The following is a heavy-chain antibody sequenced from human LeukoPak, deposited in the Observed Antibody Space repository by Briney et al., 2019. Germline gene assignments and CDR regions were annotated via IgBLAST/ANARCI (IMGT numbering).Heavy chain of an antibody. J-gene: IGHJ3*02. CDR3: AREPGYSSSWYGAFDI. Sequence: ASVTVSCKASGYTFTSYYMHWVRQAPGQGLEWMGIINPSGGSTSYAQKFQGRVTMTRDTSTSTVYMELSSLRSEGTAVYYCAREPGYSSSWYGAFDIWGQGTMVTVSS. CDR2: INPSGGST. V-gene: IGHV1-46*01. CDR1: GYTFTSYY. D-gene: IGHD6-13*01.